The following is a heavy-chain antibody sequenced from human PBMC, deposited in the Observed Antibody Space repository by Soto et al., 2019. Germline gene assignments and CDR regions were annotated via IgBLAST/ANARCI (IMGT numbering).Heavy chain of an antibody. CDR2: IWYDGSNK. CDR3: ARGGREYGMDV. D-gene: IGHD2-15*01. J-gene: IGHJ6*02. V-gene: IGHV3-33*01. CDR1: GFTFSSYG. Sequence: QVQLVESGGGVVQAGRSLRLSCAASGFTFSSYGMHWVRQAPGKGLEWVAVIWYDGSNKYYADSVKGRFTISRDNSKNTLYLQMNSRRAEDTAVYYCARGGREYGMDVWGQGTTVTVSS.